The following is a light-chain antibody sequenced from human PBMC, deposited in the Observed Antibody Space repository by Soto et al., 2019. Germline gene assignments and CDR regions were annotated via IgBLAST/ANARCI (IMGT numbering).Light chain of an antibody. CDR3: QQYKNWART. J-gene: IGKJ1*01. CDR2: GAF. Sequence: EIAMTQAPAALSVSLGERATLSCRASQSVSSNLDWYQQKPGQAPRLLIYGAFTRATGIPARFSGSGSGTEFTLTISRLQSEDFSVYCGQQYKNWARTFGQGTKVEIK. CDR1: QSVSSN. V-gene: IGKV3-15*01.